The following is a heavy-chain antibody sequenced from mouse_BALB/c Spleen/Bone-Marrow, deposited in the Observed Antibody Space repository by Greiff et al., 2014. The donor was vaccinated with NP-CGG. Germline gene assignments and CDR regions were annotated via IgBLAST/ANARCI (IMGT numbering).Heavy chain of an antibody. CDR1: GYTFTSYW. CDR3: ARRLNWDWFAY. CDR2: INPSTGYT. D-gene: IGHD4-1*01. Sequence: QVQLQQSGAELAKPGASVKMSCKVSGYTFTSYWMHWVKQRPGQGLEWIGYINPSTGYTDYNQKFKDKATLTADKSSSTAYMQLSSLTSEDAAVYYCARRLNWDWFAYWGQGTLVTVSA. V-gene: IGHV1-7*01. J-gene: IGHJ3*01.